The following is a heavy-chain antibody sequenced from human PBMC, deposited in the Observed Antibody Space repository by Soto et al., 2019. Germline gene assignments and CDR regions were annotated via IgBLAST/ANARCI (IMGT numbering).Heavy chain of an antibody. CDR2: ISYDGSNQ. V-gene: IGHV3-30*18. CDR3: AKDQASGQGTFDS. Sequence: GGSLRLSCAASGFTFNIYGMHWVRQAPDKGLEWVALISYDGSNQYYADSVKGRFTISRDNSKNTLFLQMNSLRADDTAVYYCAKDQASGQGTFDSWGQGTLVTVSS. CDR1: GFTFNIYG. J-gene: IGHJ4*02.